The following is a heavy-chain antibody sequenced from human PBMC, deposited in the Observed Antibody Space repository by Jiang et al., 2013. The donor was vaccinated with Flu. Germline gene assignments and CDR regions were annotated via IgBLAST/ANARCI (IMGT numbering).Heavy chain of an antibody. D-gene: IGHD2-2*01. CDR1: GYSFTSYW. CDR3: ARTYCSSTSCYGSYYYGMDV. Sequence: GAEVKKPGESLRISCKGSGYSFTSYWISWVRQMPGKGLEWMGRIDPSDSYTNYSPSFQGHVTISADKSISTAYLQWSSLKASDTAMYYCARTYCSSTSCYGSYYYGMDVWGQGTTVTV. J-gene: IGHJ6*02. V-gene: IGHV5-10-1*01. CDR2: IDPSDSYT.